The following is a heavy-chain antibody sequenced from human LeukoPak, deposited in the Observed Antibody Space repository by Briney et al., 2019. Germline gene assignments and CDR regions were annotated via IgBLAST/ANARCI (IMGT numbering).Heavy chain of an antibody. V-gene: IGHV4-34*01. Sequence: SETLSLTCAVYGGSFSGYYWSWIRQPLGKGLEWIGEINHSGSTNYNPSLKSRVTISVDTSKNQFSLKLSSVTAADTAVYYCARMGATTYYFDYWGQGTLVTVSS. J-gene: IGHJ4*02. D-gene: IGHD1-26*01. CDR2: INHSGST. CDR1: GGSFSGYY. CDR3: ARMGATTYYFDY.